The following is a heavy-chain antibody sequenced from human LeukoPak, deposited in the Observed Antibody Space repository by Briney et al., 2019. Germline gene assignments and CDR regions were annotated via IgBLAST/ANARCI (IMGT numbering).Heavy chain of an antibody. CDR1: GFTFSSYS. V-gene: IGHV3-21*01. J-gene: IGHJ4*02. CDR2: ISSSSSYI. D-gene: IGHD6-19*01. CDR3: ARELWEAVAGTGFDY. Sequence: GGSLRLSCAASGFTFSSYSMNWVRQAPGKGLEWVPSISSSSSYIYYADSVKGRFTISRDNAKNSLYLQMNSLRAEDTAVYYCARELWEAVAGTGFDYWGQGTLVTVSS.